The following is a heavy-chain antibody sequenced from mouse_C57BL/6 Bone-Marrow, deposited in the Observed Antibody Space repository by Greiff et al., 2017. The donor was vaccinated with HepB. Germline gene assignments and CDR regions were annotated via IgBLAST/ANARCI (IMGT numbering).Heavy chain of an antibody. D-gene: IGHD2-12*01. V-gene: IGHV1-55*01. CDR2: IYPGSGST. CDR3: ASVTGGVYYAMDY. CDR1: GYTFTSYW. J-gene: IGHJ4*01. Sequence: VQLQQPGAELVKPGASVKMSCKASGYTFTSYWITWVKQRPGQGLEWIGDIYPGSGSTNYNEKFKSKATLTVDTSSSTAYMQLSSLTSEDSAVYYCASVTGGVYYAMDYWGQGTSVTVSS.